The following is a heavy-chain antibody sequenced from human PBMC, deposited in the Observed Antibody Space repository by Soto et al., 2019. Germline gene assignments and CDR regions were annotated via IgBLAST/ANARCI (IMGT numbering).Heavy chain of an antibody. D-gene: IGHD2-15*01. V-gene: IGHV3-23*04. Sequence: EAQLVDSGGGLVQPGGSLRLSCAASGFTFSNYAMSWVRQAPGKGLQWVAAISGGGRFTYYTDSVKGRFTISRDNSKNTLYLQMNSVRAEDTAPYYCAQGRGDCCDGTCFSHSWGQGTLVTVST. J-gene: IGHJ4*02. CDR2: ISGGGRFT. CDR3: AQGRGDCCDGTCFSHS. CDR1: GFTFSNYA.